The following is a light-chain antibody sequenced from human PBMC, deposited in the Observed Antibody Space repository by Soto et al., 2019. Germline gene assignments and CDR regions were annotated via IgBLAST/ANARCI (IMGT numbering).Light chain of an antibody. V-gene: IGLV2-14*03. CDR3: SSFTASTTQV. Sequence: QPALTQPASVSGSPGQSITISCTGTSSDVGRYNYVSWYQQHPGKAPKLMIYDVNTRPSGVSNRFSGSKSGNTASLTISGLQAEDEADYYCSSFTASTTQVFGPGTKVTVL. CDR1: SSDVGRYNY. J-gene: IGLJ1*01. CDR2: DVN.